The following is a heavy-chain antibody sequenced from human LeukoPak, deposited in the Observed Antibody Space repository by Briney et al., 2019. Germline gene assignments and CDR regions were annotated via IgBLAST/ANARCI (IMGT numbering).Heavy chain of an antibody. J-gene: IGHJ4*02. CDR1: GGSISSGGYY. V-gene: IGHV4-31*03. D-gene: IGHD3-16*01. CDR3: ARTAGWSYGFDY. Sequence: PSETLSLTCTVSGGSISSGGYYWSWIRQHPGKGLEWIGYIYYSGSTYYNPSLKSRVTISVDTSKNQFSLKLSSVTAADTAVYYCARTAGWSYGFDYWGQGTLVTVSS. CDR2: IYYSGST.